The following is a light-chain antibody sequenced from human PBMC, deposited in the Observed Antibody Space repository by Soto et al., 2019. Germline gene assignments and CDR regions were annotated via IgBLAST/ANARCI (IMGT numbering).Light chain of an antibody. CDR3: QQYAHWPIT. V-gene: IGKV3D-15*03. J-gene: IGKJ5*01. CDR2: GIS. CDR1: QSVNSN. Sequence: EIVMTQSPATLSVSPGERATLSCRASQSVNSNYLAWYQQKPGQAPRLLIYGISKRATDIPDRFSGSGSGTEFTLTISILKLYYFTTYCCQQYAHWPITSGLGTRFDSK.